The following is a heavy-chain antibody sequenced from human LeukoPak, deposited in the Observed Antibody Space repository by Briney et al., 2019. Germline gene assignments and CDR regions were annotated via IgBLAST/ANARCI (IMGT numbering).Heavy chain of an antibody. Sequence: GGSLRLSCAASRFTFNSYAMSWVRQAPGKGLEWVSVIGGSNGITFYVGSVKGRFTISRDNSKDTLFLQMNSLRAEDTAVYYCARNENSGWGYFDYWGQGTLVTVSS. D-gene: IGHD5-12*01. V-gene: IGHV3-23*01. CDR1: RFTFNSYA. J-gene: IGHJ4*02. CDR3: ARNENSGWGYFDY. CDR2: IGGSNGIT.